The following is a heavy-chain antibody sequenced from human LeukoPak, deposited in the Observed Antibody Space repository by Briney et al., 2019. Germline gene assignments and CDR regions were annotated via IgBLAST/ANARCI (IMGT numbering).Heavy chain of an antibody. Sequence: GGSLRLSCAASGFTFSNYAMSWVRQAPGKGLEWVSVISGSGGSTYYADSVKGRFTVSRDNSKNTLYLQMNSLRTEDTAVYYCARGDKQLVFNRNKGGFDPWGQGTLVTVSS. CDR1: GFTFSNYA. V-gene: IGHV3-23*01. J-gene: IGHJ5*02. CDR3: ARGDKQLVFNRNKGGFDP. D-gene: IGHD6-13*01. CDR2: ISGSGGST.